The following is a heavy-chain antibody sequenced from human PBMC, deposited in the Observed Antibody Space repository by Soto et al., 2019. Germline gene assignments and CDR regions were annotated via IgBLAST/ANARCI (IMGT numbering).Heavy chain of an antibody. CDR3: TTDSYITSIIVRFDY. V-gene: IGHV3-15*07. CDR1: GFTFSNAW. Sequence: GGSLRLSCAASGFTFSNAWINWVRQAPGKGLEWVGRVKIKTHGGTTDFAAPVKGRFAISRDDSKNVVYLEMNSLKTEDTAIYYCTTDSYITSIIVRFDYWGHGTLVTVSS. D-gene: IGHD3-22*01. CDR2: VKIKTHGGTT. J-gene: IGHJ4*01.